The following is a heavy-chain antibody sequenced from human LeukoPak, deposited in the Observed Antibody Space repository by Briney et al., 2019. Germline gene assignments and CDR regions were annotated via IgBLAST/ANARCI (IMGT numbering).Heavy chain of an antibody. CDR2: ISWNSGSI. CDR1: GFTFSNYN. CDR3: AKESYYDSSGYSYYFDY. J-gene: IGHJ4*02. D-gene: IGHD3-22*01. Sequence: PGGSLRLSCVASGFTFSNYNMNWVRQAPGKGLEWVSGISWNSGSIGYADSVKGRFTISRDNAKNSLYLQMNSLRAEDTALYYCAKESYYDSSGYSYYFDYWGQGTLVTVSS. V-gene: IGHV3-9*01.